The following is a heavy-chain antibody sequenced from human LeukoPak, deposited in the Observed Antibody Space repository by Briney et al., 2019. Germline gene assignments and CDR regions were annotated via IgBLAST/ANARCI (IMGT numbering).Heavy chain of an antibody. CDR3: ARAGYFDSSGHYSSFDY. Sequence: GGSLRLSCAASGFTFSSYGMHWVRQAPGKGLEWVAVISYDGSNKYYADSVKGRFTISRHKSKNTLYLQMNSLRAEDTAVYYCARAGYFDSSGHYSSFDYWGQGTLVTVSS. J-gene: IGHJ4*02. CDR1: GFTFSSYG. D-gene: IGHD3-22*01. CDR2: ISYDGSNK. V-gene: IGHV3-30*03.